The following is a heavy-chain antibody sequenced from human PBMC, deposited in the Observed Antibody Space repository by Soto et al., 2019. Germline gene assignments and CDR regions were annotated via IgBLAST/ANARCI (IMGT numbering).Heavy chain of an antibody. CDR3: ARGEDAFFYYGLDV. CDR2: IYDTGISGYTPST. CDR1: GGSITSSY. J-gene: IGHJ6*02. Sequence: QVQLQESGPRLVKPSATLSLTCTVSGGSITSSYWSWIRRPPGKGLEWIAYIYDTGISGYTPSTSYNPSLKSRVTMSVDTSKSQFSLKLTSVTAADTAVYYCARGEDAFFYYGLDVWGQGITDTVSS. V-gene: IGHV4-59*01.